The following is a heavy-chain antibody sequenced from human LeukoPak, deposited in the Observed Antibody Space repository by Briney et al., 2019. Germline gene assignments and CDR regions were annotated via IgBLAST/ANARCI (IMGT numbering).Heavy chain of an antibody. CDR1: GYTFTSYG. Sequence: ASVKVSCKASGYTFTSYGISWVRQAPGQGLEWMGWISAYNGNTNYAQKLQGRVTMTTDTSTSTAYMELRSLRSDDTAVYYCARAGEPRYNWNYELSLLMTRFDPWGQGTLVTVSS. CDR2: ISAYNGNT. V-gene: IGHV1-18*01. J-gene: IGHJ5*02. D-gene: IGHD1-7*01. CDR3: ARAGEPRYNWNYELSLLMTRFDP.